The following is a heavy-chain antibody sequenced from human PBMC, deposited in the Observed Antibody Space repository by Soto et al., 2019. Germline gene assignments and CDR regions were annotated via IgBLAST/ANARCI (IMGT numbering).Heavy chain of an antibody. Sequence: ASVKVSCKASGYTFTSYAMHWVRQAPGQRLEWMGWINAGNGNTKYSQKFQGRVTITRDTSASTAYMELSSLRSEDTAVYYCARDGIFGYCSSTSCSRISSRGFDPWGQGTLVTVSS. CDR1: GYTFTSYA. J-gene: IGHJ5*02. CDR2: INAGNGNT. CDR3: ARDGIFGYCSSTSCSRISSRGFDP. D-gene: IGHD2-2*03. V-gene: IGHV1-3*01.